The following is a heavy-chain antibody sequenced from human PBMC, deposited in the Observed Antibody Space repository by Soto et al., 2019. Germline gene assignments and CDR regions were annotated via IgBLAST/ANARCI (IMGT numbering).Heavy chain of an antibody. CDR1: GGSISSSSYY. D-gene: IGHD1-7*01. Sequence: SETLSLTCTVSGGSISSSSYYWGWIRQPPGKGLEWIGSIYYSGSTYYNPSLKSRVTISVDTSKNQFSLKLSSVTAADTAVYYCARRGNYDLLPKYGMDVWGQGTTVTVSS. CDR2: IYYSGST. CDR3: ARRGNYDLLPKYGMDV. V-gene: IGHV4-39*01. J-gene: IGHJ6*02.